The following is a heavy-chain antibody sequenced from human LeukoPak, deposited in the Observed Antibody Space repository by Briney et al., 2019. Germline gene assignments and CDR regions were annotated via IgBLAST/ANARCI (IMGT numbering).Heavy chain of an antibody. J-gene: IGHJ6*02. Sequence: GGSLRLSCAASGFTFSSYAMSWVRQAPGKGLEWVSVIYSGGITYYADSVKGRFTISRDNSKNTLYLQMNSLRAEDTAVYYCASTTYYYYGMDVWGQGTTVTVSS. CDR3: ASTTYYYYGMDV. V-gene: IGHV3-66*01. CDR2: IYSGGIT. CDR1: GFTFSSYA. D-gene: IGHD1-26*01.